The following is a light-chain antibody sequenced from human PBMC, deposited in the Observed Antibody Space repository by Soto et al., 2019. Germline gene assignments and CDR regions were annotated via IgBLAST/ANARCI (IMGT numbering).Light chain of an antibody. V-gene: IGLV1-47*01. J-gene: IGLJ3*02. Sequence: QSVLTQPPSASGTPGQRVTISCSGSRSNIGSKYVYWYQQLPGTAPKLLIYRNNQRPSEVPDRFSGSKSGTSASLAISGLRSEDEADYYCAAWDDSLSVWVFGGGTKLTVL. CDR2: RNN. CDR1: RSNIGSKY. CDR3: AAWDDSLSVWV.